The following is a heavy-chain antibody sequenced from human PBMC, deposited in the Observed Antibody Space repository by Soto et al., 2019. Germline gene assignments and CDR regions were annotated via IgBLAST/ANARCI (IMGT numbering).Heavy chain of an antibody. CDR1: GGSFSGYS. CDR3: ARGRDFDC. J-gene: IGHJ4*02. CDR2: IKYSGTT. V-gene: IGHV4-34*02. Sequence: QVQLQQWGAGLLKPSDTPSLTCSVYGGSFSGYSWTWIRQPPGKGLEWIGEIKYSGTTEYNPSLRSRVTLSIDTSKNQFSLKVSSVTAADTAVYYCARGRDFDCWGQGALVTVSS.